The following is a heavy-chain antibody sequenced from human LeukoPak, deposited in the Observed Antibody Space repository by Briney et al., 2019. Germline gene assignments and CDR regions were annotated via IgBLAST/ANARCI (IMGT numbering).Heavy chain of an antibody. J-gene: IGHJ4*02. V-gene: IGHV3-30-3*01. CDR2: ISYDGSNK. D-gene: IGHD1-1*01. Sequence: GRSLRLSCAASGFTFSSYAMHWVRQAPGQGLEWGAVISYDGSNKYYEDSVKGRFTIYRDNSKNTLYLQMNSLRAEDTAVYYCARRKNNWNGTDFDYWGQGTLVTVSS. CDR1: GFTFSSYA. CDR3: ARRKNNWNGTDFDY.